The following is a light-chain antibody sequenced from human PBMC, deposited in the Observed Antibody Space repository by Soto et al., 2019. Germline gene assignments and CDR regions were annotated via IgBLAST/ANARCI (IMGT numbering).Light chain of an antibody. CDR3: QQYGSSPSSLT. Sequence: VLTQSPSTLSLSPGERATLSCRASQSVSSSYLAWYQQKPGQAHRLLIYGAYSRATGIRDRFSGSGSGTDFTLTISRLEPEDFAVYYCQQYGSSPSSLTFGGGTKVDIK. V-gene: IGKV3-20*01. J-gene: IGKJ4*01. CDR2: GAY. CDR1: QSVSSSY.